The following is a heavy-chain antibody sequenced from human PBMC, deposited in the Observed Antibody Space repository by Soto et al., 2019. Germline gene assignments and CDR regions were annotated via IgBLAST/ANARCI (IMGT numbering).Heavy chain of an antibody. Sequence: ASETLSLTCAVSGGSISSSNWWSWVRQPPGKGLEWIGEIYHSGSTNYNPSLKSRVTISVDKSKNQFSLKLSSVTAADTAVYYCASLGYCSSTSCYRHYYYYGMGVWGQGTTVTVSS. J-gene: IGHJ6*02. CDR2: IYHSGST. D-gene: IGHD2-2*02. CDR3: ASLGYCSSTSCYRHYYYYGMGV. CDR1: GGSISSSNW. V-gene: IGHV4-4*02.